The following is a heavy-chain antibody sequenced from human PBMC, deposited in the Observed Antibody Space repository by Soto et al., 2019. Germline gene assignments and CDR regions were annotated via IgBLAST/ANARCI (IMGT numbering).Heavy chain of an antibody. J-gene: IGHJ4*02. CDR1: GGSINNHY. V-gene: IGHV4-59*11. D-gene: IGHD2-15*01. CDR2: IYYTGST. Sequence: QVHLQESGPGLVKPSETLSLTCTVSGGSINNHYWSWIRQPPGKGLEWIGYIYYTGSTNYNPSLKSRVTMSVDTSKNQCSLNMTSLTAADTAIYYCARASWYSEYWGQGTLVTVSS. CDR3: ARASWYSEY.